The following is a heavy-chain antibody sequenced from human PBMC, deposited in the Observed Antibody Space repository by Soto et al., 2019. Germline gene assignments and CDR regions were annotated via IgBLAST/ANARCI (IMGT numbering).Heavy chain of an antibody. Sequence: ASVKVSCKTSGGSFTYTLSWVRQAPGQGLEWMGGIIPIFGTTNYAQKFQGRVTITADESTKTAYMELSTLRSEDTAVYYCARLHSHGTYGMDVWGQGTTVTVSS. J-gene: IGHJ6*02. V-gene: IGHV1-69*13. CDR1: GGSFTYT. CDR2: IIPIFGTT. CDR3: ARLHSHGTYGMDV. D-gene: IGHD5-18*01.